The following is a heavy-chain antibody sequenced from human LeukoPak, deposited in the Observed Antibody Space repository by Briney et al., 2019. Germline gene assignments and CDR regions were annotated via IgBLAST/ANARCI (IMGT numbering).Heavy chain of an antibody. D-gene: IGHD1-14*01. CDR3: ARAWRYTDWFDP. Sequence: ASVKVSCKASGYTFTSYYMHWVRQAPGQGLEWMGIINPSDDSTIYAQKFQGRVTVTGDTSTSTVYMELSSLRSEDTAVYYCARAWRYTDWFDPWGQGTLVTVSS. J-gene: IGHJ5*02. V-gene: IGHV1-46*01. CDR1: GYTFTSYY. CDR2: INPSDDST.